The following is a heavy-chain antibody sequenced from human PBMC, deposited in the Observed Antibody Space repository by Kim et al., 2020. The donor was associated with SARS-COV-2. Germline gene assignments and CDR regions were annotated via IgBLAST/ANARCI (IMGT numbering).Heavy chain of an antibody. Sequence: SETLSLTCAVYGGSFSGYYWSWIRQPPGKGLEWIGEINHSGSTNYNPSLKSRVTISVDTSKNQFSLKLSSVTAADTAVYYCARGLAAAGMENQAYRPSIYAFDIWGQGTMVTVSS. V-gene: IGHV4-34*01. CDR2: INHSGST. D-gene: IGHD6-13*01. CDR3: ARGLAAAGMENQAYRPSIYAFDI. J-gene: IGHJ3*02. CDR1: GGSFSGYY.